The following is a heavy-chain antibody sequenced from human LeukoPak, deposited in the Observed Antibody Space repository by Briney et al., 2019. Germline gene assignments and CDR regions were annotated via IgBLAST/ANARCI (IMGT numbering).Heavy chain of an antibody. D-gene: IGHD5-24*01. V-gene: IGHV4-34*01. CDR1: GGSFSGYY. Sequence: SETLSLTCAVYGGSFSGYYWSWIRQPPGKGLEWIGEINHSGSTNYNPSLKSRVTISVDTSKNQFSLKLSSVTAADTAVYYCARGAGYNLFYWGQGTLVTVSS. CDR3: ARGAGYNLFY. J-gene: IGHJ4*02. CDR2: INHSGST.